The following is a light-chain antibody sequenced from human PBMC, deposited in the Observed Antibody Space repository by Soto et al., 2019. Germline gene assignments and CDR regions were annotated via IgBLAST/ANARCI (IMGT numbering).Light chain of an antibody. J-gene: IGLJ1*01. CDR3: CSYAGSNVFV. V-gene: IGLV2-23*02. CDR1: NSDIGNYNI. Sequence: QSVLTQPASVSGSPGQSITISCTGSNSDIGNYNIVSWYQQHPDKAPQLIIYEVTKRPSGVSNRFSGSKSGNTASLTISGFQAEDEGYYHGCSYAGSNVFVFGTGTKVTVL. CDR2: EVT.